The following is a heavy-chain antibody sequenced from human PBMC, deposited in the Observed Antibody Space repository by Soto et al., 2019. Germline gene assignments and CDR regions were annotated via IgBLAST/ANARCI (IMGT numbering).Heavy chain of an antibody. D-gene: IGHD2-21*02. CDR2: ISTSTANT. V-gene: IGHV1-18*04. Sequence: QVQLVQSGGEVKKPGASVKVSCKASGYTFTTFGITWVRQVPGQGLEWLGWISTSTANTNYAQNLQGRLTLTTDSSTRTAYMELRSLTSDDTAVYYCARSPRVIVTAKGTLDFWGQGTLITVSS. CDR3: ARSPRVIVTAKGTLDF. CDR1: GYTFTTFG. J-gene: IGHJ4*02.